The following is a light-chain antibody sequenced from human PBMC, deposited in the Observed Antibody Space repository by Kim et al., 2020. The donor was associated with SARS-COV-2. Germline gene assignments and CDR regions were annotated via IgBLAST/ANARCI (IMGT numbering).Light chain of an antibody. CDR3: QQYNSYS. CDR2: DAS. CDR1: QSISSW. V-gene: IGKV1-5*01. J-gene: IGKJ2*01. Sequence: LSATVGARVTITGRASQSISSWWAWYQQKPGKAPKLLIYDASSLESGVPSRFSGSGSGTEFTLTISSLQPDDFATYYCQQYNSYSFGQGTKLEIK.